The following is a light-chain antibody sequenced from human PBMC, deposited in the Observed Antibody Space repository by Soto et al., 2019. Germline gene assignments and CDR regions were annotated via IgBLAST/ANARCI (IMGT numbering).Light chain of an antibody. CDR3: QHFDNLPYT. CDR1: QDITNY. V-gene: IGKV1-33*01. Sequence: DIQMTQSPSSLSASVGDRVTITCQASQDITNYLNWYRQKPGKAPELLIYDASSSETGVPSRFSGRGSGTDFTFAISSLQPEDIATYYCQHFDNLPYTFGQGTKLEIK. CDR2: DAS. J-gene: IGKJ2*01.